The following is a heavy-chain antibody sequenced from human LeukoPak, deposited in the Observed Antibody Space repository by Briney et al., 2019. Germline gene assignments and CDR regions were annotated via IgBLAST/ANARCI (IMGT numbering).Heavy chain of an antibody. J-gene: IGHJ4*02. Sequence: GGSLRLSCAASGFTFSSYSMNWVRQAPGKGLEWVSSISSSSRYIYYADSVKGRFTISRDNAKNSLYLQMNSLRAEDTAVYYCARDRRDILTGYYRGNDYWGQGTLVTVSS. CDR3: ARDRRDILTGYYRGNDY. CDR1: GFTFSSYS. CDR2: ISSSSRYI. D-gene: IGHD3-9*01. V-gene: IGHV3-21*01.